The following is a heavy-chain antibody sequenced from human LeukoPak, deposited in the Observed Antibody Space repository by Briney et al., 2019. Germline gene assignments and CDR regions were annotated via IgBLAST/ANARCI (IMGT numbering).Heavy chain of an antibody. CDR3: VKDRCDRATCPEV. CDR1: GFTFSTYA. CDR2: ISNNGDSA. J-gene: IGHJ4*02. V-gene: IGHV3-23*01. Sequence: PGGSLRLSCAASGFTFSTYAMSLVRQAPGEGLEWVSGISNNGDSAYYADSVKGRFTISRDNPKNTLHLQMSSLRAEDTALYYCVKDRCDRATCPEVWGQGTLVTVSS. D-gene: IGHD2-21*01.